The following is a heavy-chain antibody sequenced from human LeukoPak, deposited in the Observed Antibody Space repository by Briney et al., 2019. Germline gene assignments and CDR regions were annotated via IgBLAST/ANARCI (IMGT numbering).Heavy chain of an antibody. CDR1: GGSISSYY. CDR2: IYYSGST. J-gene: IGHJ4*02. Sequence: SETLSLTCTVSGGSISSYYWSWIRQPPGKGLEWIGYIYYSGSTTYTPSLKSRVTISVETSKNQSSLNLSSVTAADTAVYYCARHGPDYYDISGYYFAFHYWGQGTLVTVSS. V-gene: IGHV4-59*08. D-gene: IGHD3-22*01. CDR3: ARHGPDYYDISGYYFAFHY.